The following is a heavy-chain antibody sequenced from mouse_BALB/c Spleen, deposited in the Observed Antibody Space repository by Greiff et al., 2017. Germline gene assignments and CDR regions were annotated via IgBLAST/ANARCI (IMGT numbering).Heavy chain of an antibody. CDR1: GYTFTSYW. J-gene: IGHJ2*01. V-gene: IGHV1S41*01. CDR3: ARFYYGSSPYCDY. CDR2: IAPGSGST. D-gene: IGHD1-1*01. Sequence: DLVKPGASVKLSCKASGYTFTSYWINWIKQRPGQGLEWIGRIAPGSGSTYYNEMFKGKATLTVDTSSSTAYIQLSSLSSEDSAVYFCARFYYGSSPYCDYWGQGTTLTVSS.